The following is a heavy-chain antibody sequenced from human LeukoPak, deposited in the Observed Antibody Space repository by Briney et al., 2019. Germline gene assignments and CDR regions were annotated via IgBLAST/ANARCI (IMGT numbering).Heavy chain of an antibody. CDR2: INPNSGGT. Sequence: ASVKVSCKASGYTFTDYYIHWVRQAAGQGLEWMGWINPNSGGTNYAQKFQGRVTMTRDTSISTAYMELSRLRSDDTAVHYCARDRGLDIAAAGKFRHYYYYMDVWGKGTTVTVSS. CDR3: ARDRGLDIAAAGKFRHYYYYMDV. CDR1: GYTFTDYY. V-gene: IGHV1-2*02. D-gene: IGHD6-13*01. J-gene: IGHJ6*03.